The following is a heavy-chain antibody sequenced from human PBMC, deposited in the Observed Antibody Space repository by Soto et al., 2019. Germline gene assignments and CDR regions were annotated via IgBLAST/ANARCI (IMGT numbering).Heavy chain of an antibody. CDR2: ISHSGST. CDR1: GWSFSGYY. Sequence: PSETLSLTCAVYGWSFSGYYWSWIRQSPGKGLEWIGEISHSGSTIYNPPLESRVTISADTSKNQFSLRLSSVTAADTALYYCARYCRSATCYGVFDYWGQGTLVTVSS. J-gene: IGHJ4*02. D-gene: IGHD2-2*01. CDR3: ARYCRSATCYGVFDY. V-gene: IGHV4-34*01.